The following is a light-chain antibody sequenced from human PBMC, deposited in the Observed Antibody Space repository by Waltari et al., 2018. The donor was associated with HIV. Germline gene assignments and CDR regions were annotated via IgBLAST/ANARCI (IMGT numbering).Light chain of an antibody. CDR1: QNVSSY. Sequence: ENVLTQSPATLSLSPGERATLSCRASQNVSSYLAWYQQKPGQAPRLLIYGASNRATGIPARFSGSGSVTDFTLTINSLEPEDFAVYYCQQRSNWPPRYSFGQGTKLEIK. CDR3: QQRSNWPPRYS. CDR2: GAS. V-gene: IGKV3-11*01. J-gene: IGKJ2*03.